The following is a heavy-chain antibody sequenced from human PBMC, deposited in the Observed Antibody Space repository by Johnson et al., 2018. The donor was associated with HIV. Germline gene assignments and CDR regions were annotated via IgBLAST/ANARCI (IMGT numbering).Heavy chain of an antibody. Sequence: QMLLVESGGGLVQPGGSLRLSCVVSGFTFSSYAMHWVRQAPGKGLEWVAVISYDGSNKYYADSVKGRFTISRDNSKNTLYLQMNSLRPEDTAVYYCASDGWELLGVAAFDVWGQGTLVTVSS. CDR3: ASDGWELLGVAAFDV. D-gene: IGHD1-26*01. J-gene: IGHJ3*01. CDR2: ISYDGSNK. CDR1: GFTFSSYA. V-gene: IGHV3-30-3*01.